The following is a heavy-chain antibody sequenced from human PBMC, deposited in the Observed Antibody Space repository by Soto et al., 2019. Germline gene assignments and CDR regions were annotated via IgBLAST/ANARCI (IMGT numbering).Heavy chain of an antibody. V-gene: IGHV1-3*01. J-gene: IGHJ5*02. CDR3: ARNDFWSSNNWFDP. CDR2: IRAGDGYT. D-gene: IGHD3-3*01. CDR1: GYTFTTSA. Sequence: ASVKVSCKTSGYTFTTSAIHWVRQAPGQSLEWMGLIRAGDGYTKYSQKFQGRVTFTRDTSASTAYMDLSSLRSEDTAVYFCARNDFWSSNNWFDPWCQGTLVTVSS.